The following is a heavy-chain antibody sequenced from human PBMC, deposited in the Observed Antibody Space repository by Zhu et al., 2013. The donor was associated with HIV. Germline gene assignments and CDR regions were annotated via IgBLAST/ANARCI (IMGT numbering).Heavy chain of an antibody. CDR3: ARAGQGYSGYDPFDY. CDR1: GGSISSRSYY. D-gene: IGHD5-12*01. J-gene: IGHJ4*02. CDR2: INYSGST. Sequence: VQVQESGPGLVKPSETLSLTCNVSGGSISSRSYYWGWIRQPPGKGLEWIGTINYSGSTYYKPSLKSRATISVDTSKNQFSLKLTSVTAADTAVYYCARAGQGYSGYDPFDYWGQGTLVTVSS. V-gene: IGHV4-39*07.